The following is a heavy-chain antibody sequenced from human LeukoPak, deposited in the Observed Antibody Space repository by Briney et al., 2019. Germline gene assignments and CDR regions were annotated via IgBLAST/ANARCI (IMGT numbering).Heavy chain of an antibody. J-gene: IGHJ4*02. V-gene: IGHV3-30*02. CDR3: AKDNPIDEVPGLGPGH. Sequence: GGSLRLSCAASGFTFSRHGMHWVRQAPGKGLEWVTFIRYDGSEKFYADSVKGRFTISRDNSKNTLYLQMNSLRAEDTAVYYCAKDNPIDEVPGLGPGHWGQGTLVIVSS. D-gene: IGHD2-2*01. CDR1: GFTFSRHG. CDR2: IRYDGSEK.